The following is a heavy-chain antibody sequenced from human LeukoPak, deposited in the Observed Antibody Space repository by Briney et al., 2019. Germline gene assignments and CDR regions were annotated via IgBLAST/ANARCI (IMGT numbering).Heavy chain of an antibody. J-gene: IGHJ4*02. CDR2: ISYDGSNK. V-gene: IGHV3-30*03. D-gene: IGHD3-22*01. CDR3: ARVGSDSSGYYSYYFDY. Sequence: PGRSLRLSCAASGFTFSNYGMHWVRQAPGKGLEWVAVISYDGSNKYYADSVKGRFTISRDNSKNTLYLQINSLRAEDTALYYCARVGSDSSGYYSYYFDYWGQGTLVTVSS. CDR1: GFTFSNYG.